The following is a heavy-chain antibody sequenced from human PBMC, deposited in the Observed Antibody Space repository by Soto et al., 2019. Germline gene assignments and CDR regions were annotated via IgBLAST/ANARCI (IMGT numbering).Heavy chain of an antibody. CDR2: ISYDGSNK. J-gene: IGHJ6*02. CDR3: ANLNYYYYGMDV. Sequence: GGSLRLSCGGSGFTFSSYGMHWVRQAPGKGLEWVAVISYDGSNKYYADSVKGRFTISRDNSKNTLYLQMNSLRAEDTAVYYCANLNYYYYGMDVWGQGTTVTVSS. V-gene: IGHV3-30*18. CDR1: GFTFSSYG.